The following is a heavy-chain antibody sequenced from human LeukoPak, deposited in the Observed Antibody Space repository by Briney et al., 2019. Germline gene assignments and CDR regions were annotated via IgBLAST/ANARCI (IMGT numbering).Heavy chain of an antibody. CDR1: GGSISSGDYY. Sequence: QTMSLTCTVSGGSISSGDYYWSWIRQPPGKGLEWIGYIYYSGSTYYNPSLKSRVTISVDTSKNQFSLKLSSVTAADSAVYYCARTRAYYDFWSGYFFDYWGQGTLVTVSS. D-gene: IGHD3-3*01. CDR3: ARTRAYYDFWSGYFFDY. V-gene: IGHV4-30-4*08. J-gene: IGHJ4*02. CDR2: IYYSGST.